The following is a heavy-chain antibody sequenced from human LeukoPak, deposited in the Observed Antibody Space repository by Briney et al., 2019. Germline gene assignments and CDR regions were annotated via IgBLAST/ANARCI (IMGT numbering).Heavy chain of an antibody. J-gene: IGHJ4*02. Sequence: SETLSLTCSVSGGSVSSSGYYWGWLRQPPGKGLEWIGSIYHSGSTFYNPSLKSRVTISVGTSTNQFSLHLNSVTAADTAVYFCVRDPTTLTPFDYWGQGALVTVSS. V-gene: IGHV4-39*02. CDR2: IYHSGST. D-gene: IGHD4-17*01. CDR1: GGSVSSSGYY. CDR3: VRDPTTLTPFDY.